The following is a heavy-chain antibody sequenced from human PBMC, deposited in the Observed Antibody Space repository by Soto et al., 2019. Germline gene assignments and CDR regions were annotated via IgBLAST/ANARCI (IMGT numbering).Heavy chain of an antibody. Sequence: QVQLVQSGAEMKKPGASVKVSCKASGYTFTSYDISWVRQAPGQGLEWMGWISAYNGNTYYAQNLQGRVTMTTDTSPSTAYMELRSLGSDDPAVYYCARVWDGSGGSCYSVFDYWGQGTLVTVSS. D-gene: IGHD2-15*01. J-gene: IGHJ4*02. CDR3: ARVWDGSGGSCYSVFDY. V-gene: IGHV1-18*01. CDR1: GYTFTSYD. CDR2: ISAYNGNT.